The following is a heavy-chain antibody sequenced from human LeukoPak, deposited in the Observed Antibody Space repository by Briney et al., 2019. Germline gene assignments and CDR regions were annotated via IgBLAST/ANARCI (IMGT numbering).Heavy chain of an antibody. J-gene: IGHJ3*02. V-gene: IGHV4-59*01. Sequence: SETLSLTRTVSGGSISSYYWSWIRQPPGKGLEWIGYIYYSGSTNYNPSLKSRVTISVDTSKNQFSLKLSSVTAADTAVYYCARAPAFAFDIWGQGTMVTVSS. CDR1: GGSISSYY. CDR3: ARAPAFAFDI. D-gene: IGHD2-2*01. CDR2: IYYSGST.